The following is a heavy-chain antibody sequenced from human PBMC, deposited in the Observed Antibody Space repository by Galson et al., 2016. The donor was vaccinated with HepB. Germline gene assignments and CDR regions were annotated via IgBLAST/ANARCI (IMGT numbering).Heavy chain of an antibody. CDR3: ARGADSGYDLGDY. Sequence: SVKVSCKASGYTFSDYYMHWVRQAPGQGLEWMGIINPTDVTTTYAQKFQGRVTMTRDTSTSTVHMELSSLRSADTAVYYCARGADSGYDLGDYWGQGTLVTVSS. D-gene: IGHD5-12*01. V-gene: IGHV1-46*01. CDR1: GYTFSDYY. CDR2: INPTDVTT. J-gene: IGHJ4*02.